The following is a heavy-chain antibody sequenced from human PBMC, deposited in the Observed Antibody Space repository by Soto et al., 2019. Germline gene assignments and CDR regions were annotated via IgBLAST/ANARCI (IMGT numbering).Heavy chain of an antibody. J-gene: IGHJ6*02. D-gene: IGHD3-22*01. CDR1: GVTFSTYW. CDR3: AGGYVAYFGMDV. Sequence: PGGSLRLSCVATGVTFSTYWIYWVRQGPGKGLEWVSRIKSDGTDTAYADSVKGRFTISRDNAKNTLYLQMSRLRAEDTALYFCAGGYVAYFGMDVWGQGTTVTVS. CDR2: IKSDGTDT. V-gene: IGHV3-74*01.